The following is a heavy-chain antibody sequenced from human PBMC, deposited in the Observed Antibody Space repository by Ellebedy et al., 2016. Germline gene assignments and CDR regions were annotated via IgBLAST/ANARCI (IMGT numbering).Heavy chain of an antibody. D-gene: IGHD7-27*01. CDR3: ARDNWGSDY. V-gene: IGHV1-46*01. CDR1: GYMFTSYA. Sequence: ASVKVSCKASGYMFTSYAMRWVRQAPGQGLEWMGRIIPRDGSTTYAQQFQGRVTITRDTSTRTVYMELRFLTSEDTAFYYCARDNWGSDYWGQGTLVTVPS. J-gene: IGHJ4*02. CDR2: IIPRDGST.